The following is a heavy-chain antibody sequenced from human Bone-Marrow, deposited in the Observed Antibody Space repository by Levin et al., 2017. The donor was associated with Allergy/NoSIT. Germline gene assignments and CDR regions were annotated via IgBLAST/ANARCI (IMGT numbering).Heavy chain of an antibody. CDR2: IYAGGST. Sequence: SCAASGFTVSTSYISWVRQAPGKGLEWVSFIYAGGSTYYADSVKGRLTISRNTSKNTLSLQMNSLRPEGTAVYCCARDSAAAWGNLDLWGRGTLVTVSS. V-gene: IGHV3-53*01. CDR3: ARDSAAAWGNLDL. D-gene: IGHD7-27*01. CDR1: GFTVSTSY. J-gene: IGHJ2*01.